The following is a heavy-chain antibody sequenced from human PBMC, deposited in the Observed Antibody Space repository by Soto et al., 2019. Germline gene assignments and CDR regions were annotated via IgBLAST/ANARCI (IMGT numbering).Heavy chain of an antibody. CDR2: IYYSGST. CDR3: ARLPYGDYDFDP. J-gene: IGHJ5*02. V-gene: IGHV4-31*03. D-gene: IGHD4-17*01. Sequence: PSETLSLTCTVSGGSVSSGSYYWNWIRQPPGKGLEWIGYIYYSGSTYYNPSLKSRVTISVDTSKNQFSLKLSSVTAADTAVYYCARLPYGDYDFDPWGQGTLVPVSS. CDR1: GGSVSSGSYY.